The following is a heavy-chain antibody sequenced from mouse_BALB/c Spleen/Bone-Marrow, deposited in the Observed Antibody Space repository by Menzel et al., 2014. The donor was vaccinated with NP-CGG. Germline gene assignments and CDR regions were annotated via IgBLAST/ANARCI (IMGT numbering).Heavy chain of an antibody. CDR3: ARTYYDYDWFAY. CDR2: IDPSDSYT. J-gene: IGHJ3*01. CDR1: GYTFTSYW. Sequence: QVQLQQSGVEFVKPGASVKLSCKASGYTFTSYWMHWVKQRPGQGLEWIGEIDPSDSYTKYNQNFKGKATLTVVKSSSTAYMQLSSRTSEDSAVYYCARTYYDYDWFAYWGQGTLVTVSA. D-gene: IGHD2-4*01. V-gene: IGHV1-69*02.